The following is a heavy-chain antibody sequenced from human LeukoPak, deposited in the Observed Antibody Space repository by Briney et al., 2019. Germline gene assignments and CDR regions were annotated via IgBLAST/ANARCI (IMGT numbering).Heavy chain of an antibody. CDR2: ISSSSSYI. CDR3: ARDGGIAAAGPNAFDI. D-gene: IGHD6-13*01. V-gene: IGHV3-21*01. Sequence: GGSLRLSCAASGFTFSSYSMNWVRQAPGKGLDWVSSISSSSSYIYYADSVKGRFTISRDNAKNSLYLQMNSLRAEDTAVYYCARDGGIAAAGPNAFDIWGQGTMVTVSS. J-gene: IGHJ3*02. CDR1: GFTFSSYS.